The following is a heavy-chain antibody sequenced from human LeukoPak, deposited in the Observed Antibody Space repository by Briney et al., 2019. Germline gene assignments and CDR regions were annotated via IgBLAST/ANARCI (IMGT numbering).Heavy chain of an antibody. D-gene: IGHD3-16*02. J-gene: IGHJ4*02. CDR3: ASHRMYYDYVWESYRKEEFDY. Sequence: SETLSLTCALYVGSFRGHYWSGIRQPPGKGLEWIGEINHSESTNYNPSLKSRVTISVDTSKNQVSLKLSSVTDADTAVYSCASHRMYYDYVWESYRKEEFDYWGQGTLVTVSS. CDR1: VGSFRGHY. CDR2: INHSEST. V-gene: IGHV4-34*01.